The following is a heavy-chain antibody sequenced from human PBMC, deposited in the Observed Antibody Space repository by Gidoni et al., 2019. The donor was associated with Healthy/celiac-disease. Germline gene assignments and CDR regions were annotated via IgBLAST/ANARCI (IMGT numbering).Heavy chain of an antibody. CDR3: AHRRGEQWLVPPDFDY. D-gene: IGHD6-19*01. CDR2: IYWDDDK. J-gene: IGHJ4*02. V-gene: IGHV2-5*02. CDR1: GFALSTSGVG. Sequence: QITLKESGPTLVTPTQTLPLTCTFSGFALSTSGVGVGWIRQPPGQAREWLALIYWDDDKRYSPSLTSRLTSTKDTSKNQVVLTMTTMDPVDTATYYCAHRRGEQWLVPPDFDYWGQGTLVTVSS.